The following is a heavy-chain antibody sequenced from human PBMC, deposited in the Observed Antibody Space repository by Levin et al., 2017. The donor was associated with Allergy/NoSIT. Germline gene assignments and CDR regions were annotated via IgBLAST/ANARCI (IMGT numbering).Heavy chain of an antibody. V-gene: IGHV3-48*01. J-gene: IGHJ4*02. CDR1: GFTFSSYT. Sequence: GGSLRLSCAASGFTFSSYTMNWVRQAPGKGLEWVSYISSGGSAIYYADSVKGRFTISRDNANNSLYLQMNSLRAEDTAVYYCARDRRQQLVPYYFDDWGQGTLVTVSS. CDR3: ARDRRQQLVPYYFDD. CDR2: ISSGGSAI. D-gene: IGHD6-13*01.